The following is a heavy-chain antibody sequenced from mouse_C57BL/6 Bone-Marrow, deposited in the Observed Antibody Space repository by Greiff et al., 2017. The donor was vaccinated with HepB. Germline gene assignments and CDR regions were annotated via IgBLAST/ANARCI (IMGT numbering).Heavy chain of an antibody. J-gene: IGHJ3*01. CDR1: GFTFSDYG. Sequence: EVQGVESGGGLVQPGGSLKLSCAASGFTFSDYGMAWVRQAPRKGPEWVAFISNLAYSIYYADTVTGRFTISRENAKNTLYLEMSSLRSEDTAMYYCAREDYSNSFAYWGQGTLVTVSA. CDR2: ISNLAYSI. CDR3: AREDYSNSFAY. V-gene: IGHV5-15*01. D-gene: IGHD2-5*01.